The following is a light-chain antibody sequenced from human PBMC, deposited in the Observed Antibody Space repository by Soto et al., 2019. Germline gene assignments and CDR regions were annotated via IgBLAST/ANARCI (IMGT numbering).Light chain of an antibody. J-gene: IGLJ3*02. V-gene: IGLV1-47*02. CDR2: SND. CDR1: TSNIGTNT. Sequence: QSVLTQSPSASGTPGQRVSISCSGSTSNIGTNTVSWYQHVPGTAPKLLIYSNDQRPSGVPDRFSGSKSGTSASLAISGLRSEDEADYYCAAWDDSLSWVFGGGTKLTVL. CDR3: AAWDDSLSWV.